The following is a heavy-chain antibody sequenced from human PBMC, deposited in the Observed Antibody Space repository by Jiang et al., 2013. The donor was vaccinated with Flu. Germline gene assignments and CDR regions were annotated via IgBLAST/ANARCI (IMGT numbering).Heavy chain of an antibody. D-gene: IGHD6-13*01. V-gene: IGHV5-51*01. CDR3: ARRIAAAGRYYYFDY. Sequence: GAEVKKPGESLKISCKGSGYSFTSYWIGWVRQMPGKGLEWMGIIYPGDSDTRYSPSFQGQVTISADKSISTAYLQWSSLKASDTAMYYCARRIAAAGRYYYFDYWGQGTLVTVSS. CDR2: IYPGDSDT. CDR1: GYSFTSYW. J-gene: IGHJ4*02.